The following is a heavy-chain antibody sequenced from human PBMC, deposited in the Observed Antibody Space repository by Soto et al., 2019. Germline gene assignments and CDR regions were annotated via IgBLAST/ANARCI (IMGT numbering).Heavy chain of an antibody. Sequence: QVQLVESGGGVVQPGRSLRLSCSASGFIFGTYGMDWVRQAPGKGLEWVALISYDGNKEFYADSVKGRFTISRDNSRNTLYLHMNSLKPEDTAMYYCAKETATSVDYSYFYGLDVWGPGTTVSVSS. D-gene: IGHD1-1*01. CDR1: GFIFGTYG. CDR3: AKETATSVDYSYFYGLDV. J-gene: IGHJ6*02. CDR2: ISYDGNKE. V-gene: IGHV3-30*18.